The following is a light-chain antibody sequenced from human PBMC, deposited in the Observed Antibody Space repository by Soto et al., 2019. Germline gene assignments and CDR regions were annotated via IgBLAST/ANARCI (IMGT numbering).Light chain of an antibody. CDR3: QQYNSYSEA. CDR2: KAS. Sequence: DIQINQSPFTLSGYVGDRVTITCRASQTIRSWLAWYQQKPGKAPKLLIYKASTLKSGVPSRFSGSGSGTEFTLTISSLQPDDFATYYCQQYNSYSEAFGQGTKVDI. CDR1: QTIRSW. J-gene: IGKJ1*01. V-gene: IGKV1-5*03.